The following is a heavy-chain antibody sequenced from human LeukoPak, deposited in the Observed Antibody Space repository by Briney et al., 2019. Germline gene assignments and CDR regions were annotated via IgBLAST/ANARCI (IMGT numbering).Heavy chain of an antibody. CDR1: GYTFTSYD. CDR3: ARGYVAYYYYYGMDV. CDR2: MNPNSGNT. V-gene: IGHV1-8*01. J-gene: IGHJ6*02. Sequence: GASVKVSCKASGYTFTSYDINWVRQATGQGLGWMGWMNPNSGNTGYAQKFQGRVTMTRNTSISTAYMELSSLRSEDTAVYYCARGYVAYYYYYGMDVWGQGTTVTVSS. D-gene: IGHD3-16*01.